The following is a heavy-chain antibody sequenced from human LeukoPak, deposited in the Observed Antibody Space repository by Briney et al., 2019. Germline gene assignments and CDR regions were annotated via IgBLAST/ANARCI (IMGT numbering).Heavy chain of an antibody. V-gene: IGHV3-23*01. J-gene: IGHJ4*02. CDR3: AKDSPPVTATPYYFDY. CDR1: GFTFSSYA. D-gene: IGHD2-21*02. CDR2: ISGSGGST. Sequence: GGSLRLSCAASGFTFSSYAMSWVRQAPGKGLEWVSAISGSGGSTYYAASVKGRFTISRDNYKNTLDLQMNSLRAEDTAVYYCAKDSPPVTATPYYFDYWGQGTLVTVSS.